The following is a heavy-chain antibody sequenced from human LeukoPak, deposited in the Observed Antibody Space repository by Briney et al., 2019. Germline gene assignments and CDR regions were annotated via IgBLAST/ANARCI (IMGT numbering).Heavy chain of an antibody. CDR3: AKHRVGKWVVVPAAIGLGYYYYMDV. D-gene: IGHD2-2*02. V-gene: IGHV3-23*01. Sequence: HAGGSLRLSCAASGFTFSSYAMSWVRQAPGKGLEWVSAISGSGGSTYYADSVKGRFTISRDNSKNTLYLQMNSLRAEDTAVYYCAKHRVGKWVVVPAAIGLGYYYYMDVWGKGTTVTVPS. CDR2: ISGSGGST. CDR1: GFTFSSYA. J-gene: IGHJ6*03.